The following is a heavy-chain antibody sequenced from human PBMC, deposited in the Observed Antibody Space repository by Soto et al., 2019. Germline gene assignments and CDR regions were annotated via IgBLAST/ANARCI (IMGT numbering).Heavy chain of an antibody. D-gene: IGHD3-10*01. CDR2: IYYNGNT. CDR3: AGQPTAGSYYDLGSYYYYYAMDV. V-gene: IGHV4-59*08. CDR1: AGSISPCY. J-gene: IGHJ6*02. Sequence: SEKLSLTWTVCAGSISPCYRHWIRQPHGKGLEWIGYIYYNGNTNYNPSLKSRVTISIDTSKNQFSLKLSSVTAADTAVYYCAGQPTAGSYYDLGSYYYYYAMDVWGQGTTVT.